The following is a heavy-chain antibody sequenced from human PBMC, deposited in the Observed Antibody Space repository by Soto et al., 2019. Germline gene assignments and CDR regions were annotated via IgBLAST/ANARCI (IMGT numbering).Heavy chain of an antibody. Sequence: PSETLSLTCTVSGGSISSYYWSWIRQPPGKGLEWIGYIYYSGSTNYNPSLKSRVTISVDTSKNQFSLKLSSVTAADTAVYYCARGPLIDDFWRGYSRGPQNWFDPWGQGTLVTVSS. CDR1: GGSISSYY. J-gene: IGHJ5*02. CDR3: ARGPLIDDFWRGYSRGPQNWFDP. V-gene: IGHV4-59*01. CDR2: IYYSGST. D-gene: IGHD3-3*01.